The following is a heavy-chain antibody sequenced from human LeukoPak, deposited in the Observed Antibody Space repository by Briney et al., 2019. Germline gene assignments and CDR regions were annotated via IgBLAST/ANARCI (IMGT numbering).Heavy chain of an antibody. V-gene: IGHV3-72*01. Sequence: GGSLRLSCAASGFTFSDHYMDWVRQAPGKGLEWVARTRNKVKSYTTQYAASVKGRFTISRDDSKNSLYLQMNSLKTEDTAVYYCAKSIEYSSGWVPKDDYYYYGMDVWGQGTTVTVSS. CDR3: AKSIEYSSGWVPKDDYYYYGMDV. D-gene: IGHD6-19*01. CDR1: GFTFSDHY. CDR2: TRNKVKSYTT. J-gene: IGHJ6*02.